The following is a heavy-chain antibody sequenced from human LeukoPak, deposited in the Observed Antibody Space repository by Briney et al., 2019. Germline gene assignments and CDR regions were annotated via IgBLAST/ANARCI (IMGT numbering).Heavy chain of an antibody. J-gene: IGHJ4*02. CDR1: GGSIRSGGYY. V-gene: IGHV4-31*03. Sequence: SETLSLTCTVSGGSIRSGGYYWSWLRQLPGKGLEWIGYIYYSGNTYYNPSLKSRVTISVDTSKNQFSLKLSSVTAADTAAYFCARWDTSSYFDYWGQGTLVTVSS. CDR3: ARWDTSSYFDY. D-gene: IGHD6-6*01. CDR2: IYYSGNT.